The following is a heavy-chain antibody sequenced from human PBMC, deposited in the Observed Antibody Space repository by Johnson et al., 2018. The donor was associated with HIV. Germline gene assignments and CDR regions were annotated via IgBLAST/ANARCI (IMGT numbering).Heavy chain of an antibody. CDR2: ISGSGDST. D-gene: IGHD2-21*01. V-gene: IGHV3-23*04. J-gene: IGHJ3*02. Sequence: VHLVESGGGVVRPGGSLRLSCAASGFTFSSYAMHWVRQAPGKGLEWVSAISGSGDSTYYADSVKGRFTIYRDNSKNTLYLQMNSLRAEDTAVYYCAKGEGYCGGDCLDAFDIWGQGTMVTVSS. CDR3: AKGEGYCGGDCLDAFDI. CDR1: GFTFSSYA.